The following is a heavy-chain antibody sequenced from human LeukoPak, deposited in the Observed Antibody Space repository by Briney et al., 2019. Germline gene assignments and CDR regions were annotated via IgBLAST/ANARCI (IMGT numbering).Heavy chain of an antibody. CDR2: FDPEDGET. Sequence: ASVKVSCKVSGYTLTELSMHWVRQAPGKGLEWMGGFDPEDGETIYAQKFQGRVTMTEDTSTDTAYMELSSLRSEDTAVYYCATGSCSSTSCYRSYYYMDVWGKGTTVTVSS. V-gene: IGHV1-24*01. D-gene: IGHD2-2*01. CDR1: GYTLTELS. J-gene: IGHJ6*03. CDR3: ATGSCSSTSCYRSYYYMDV.